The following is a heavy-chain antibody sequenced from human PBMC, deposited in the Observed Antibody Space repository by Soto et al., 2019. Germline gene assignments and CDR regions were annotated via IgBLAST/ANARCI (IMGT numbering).Heavy chain of an antibody. J-gene: IGHJ6*02. CDR1: SGSISSSSYT. CDR2: IYYSGRT. V-gene: IGHV4-39*01. CDR3: ARLHGYCIRTSCSGYYAMDV. D-gene: IGHD2-2*01. Sequence: PSETLSLTCTVSSGSISSSSYTWGWIRQPPGKGLEWIGSIYYSGRTYYNPSLKSRITVSVDTSKNQFSLNLSSVTAADTAVYYCARLHGYCIRTSCSGYYAMDVWGQGTTVT.